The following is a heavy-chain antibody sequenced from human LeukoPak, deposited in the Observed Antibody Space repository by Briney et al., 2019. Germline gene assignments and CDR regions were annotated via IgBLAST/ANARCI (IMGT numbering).Heavy chain of an antibody. V-gene: IGHV1-69*04. CDR3: AREPMVTTYGLDV. J-gene: IGHJ6*02. CDR2: IIPILGIA. Sequence: ASVNVSCKASGGTFSNYAINWVRQAPGQGLEWMGRIIPILGIANYAQKLQDRVTITADKSTTTAYMELSSLRSEDTAVYYCAREPMVTTYGLDVWGQGTTVTVSS. CDR1: GGTFSNYA. D-gene: IGHD4-17*01.